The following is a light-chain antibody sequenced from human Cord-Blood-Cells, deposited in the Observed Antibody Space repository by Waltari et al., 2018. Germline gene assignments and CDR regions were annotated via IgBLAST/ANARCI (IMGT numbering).Light chain of an antibody. J-gene: IGKJ2*01. CDR1: QSVSSN. CDR3: QQYNNCPYT. Sequence: EIVMTQSPATLSVSPGERATLSCRASQSVSSNLAWYQQKPGQAPRLLIYGASTRATGIPARSSGSASGAEFTLTISSLQSEDFAVYYCQQYNNCPYTFGQGTKLEIK. CDR2: GAS. V-gene: IGKV3-15*01.